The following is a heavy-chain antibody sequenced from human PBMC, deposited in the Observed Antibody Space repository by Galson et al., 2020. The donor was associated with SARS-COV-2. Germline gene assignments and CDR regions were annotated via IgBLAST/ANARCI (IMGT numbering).Heavy chain of an antibody. D-gene: IGHD3-3*01. J-gene: IGHJ6*02. CDR1: GGSISSSSYY. CDR3: ARDPTQYDFWSGYYFGNNYYYYYGMDV. CDR2: IYYSGST. V-gene: IGHV4-39*07. Sequence: SETLSLTCTVSGGSISSSSYYWGWIRQPPGKGLEWIGSIYYSGSTYYNPSLKSRVTISVDTSKNQFSLKLSSVTAVDTAVYYCARDPTQYDFWSGYYFGNNYYYYYGMDVWGQGTTVTVSS.